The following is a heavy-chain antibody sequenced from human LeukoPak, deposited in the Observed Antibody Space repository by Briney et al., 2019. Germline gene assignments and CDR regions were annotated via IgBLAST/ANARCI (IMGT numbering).Heavy chain of an antibody. D-gene: IGHD6-13*01. Sequence: GGSLRLSCAASGITFSSYWMHWVRQAPGKGLVWVSRINSDGSSTSYADSVKGRFTISRDNARNTLYLQNNSLRAEDTAVYYCGRIIAAAGTPHWGQGTLVTVSS. CDR2: INSDGSST. CDR3: GRIIAAAGTPH. CDR1: GITFSSYW. V-gene: IGHV3-74*01. J-gene: IGHJ4*02.